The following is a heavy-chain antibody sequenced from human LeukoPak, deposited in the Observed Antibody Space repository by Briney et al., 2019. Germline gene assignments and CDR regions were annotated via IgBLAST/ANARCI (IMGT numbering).Heavy chain of an antibody. J-gene: IGHJ6*02. CDR3: ARAGLRYFDWLVPDYGMDV. CDR1: GFSFSIYA. CDR2: ISSSGSTI. Sequence: GGSLRLSCAASGFSFSIYAMSWVRQAPGKGLEWVSYISSSGSTIYYADSVKGRFTISRDNAKNSLYLQMNSLRAEDTAVYYCARAGLRYFDWLVPDYGMDVWGRGTTVTVSS. D-gene: IGHD3-9*01. V-gene: IGHV3-11*01.